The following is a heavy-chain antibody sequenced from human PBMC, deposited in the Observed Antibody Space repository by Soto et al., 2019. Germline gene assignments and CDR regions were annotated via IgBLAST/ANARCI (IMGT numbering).Heavy chain of an antibody. Sequence: QVQLVQSGAEVKKPGASVKVSCKASGYTFTSYAMHWVRQAPGQRREWMGGINAGNGNTKYSQKFQGRVTITRDTSASTAYMELSSLRSEDTAVYYCAREGGDIVVVPAAFSSDYWGQGTLVTVSS. CDR3: AREGGDIVVVPAAFSSDY. V-gene: IGHV1-3*01. J-gene: IGHJ4*02. CDR1: GYTFTSYA. CDR2: INAGNGNT. D-gene: IGHD2-2*01.